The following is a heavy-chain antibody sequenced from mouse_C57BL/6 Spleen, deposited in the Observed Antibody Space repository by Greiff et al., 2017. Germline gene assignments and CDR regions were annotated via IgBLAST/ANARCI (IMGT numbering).Heavy chain of an antibody. D-gene: IGHD1-1*01. V-gene: IGHV1-59*01. J-gene: IGHJ2*01. CDR1: GYTFTSYW. Sequence: QVQLQQPGAELVRPGTSVKLSCKASGYTFTSYWMHWVKQRPGQGLEWIGVIDPSDSYTHYNQKFKGKATLTVDTSSSTAYMQLNSLTSEDSAVYCCARLSITTVVPPDYWGQGTTLTVSS. CDR2: IDPSDSYT. CDR3: ARLSITTVVPPDY.